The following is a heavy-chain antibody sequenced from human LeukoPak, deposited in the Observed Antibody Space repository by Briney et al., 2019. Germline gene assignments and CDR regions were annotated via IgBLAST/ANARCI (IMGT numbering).Heavy chain of an antibody. Sequence: ASVKVSCKASGYTFTSYGISWVRQAPGQGLEWMGWISAYNGNTNYAQKLQGRVTMTTDTSTSTAYMELRSLRSDDTAVYYCARDGNSRCSGGSCYSDHWIYWGQGTLVTVSS. CDR3: ARDGNSRCSGGSCYSDHWIY. V-gene: IGHV1-18*01. CDR2: ISAYNGNT. D-gene: IGHD2-15*01. CDR1: GYTFTSYG. J-gene: IGHJ4*02.